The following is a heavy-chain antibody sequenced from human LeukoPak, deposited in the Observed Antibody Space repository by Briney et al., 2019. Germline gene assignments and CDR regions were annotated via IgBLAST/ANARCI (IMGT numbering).Heavy chain of an antibody. D-gene: IGHD1-26*01. CDR1: GGSISSGGYY. V-gene: IGHV4-30-2*01. CDR2: IYHSGST. J-gene: IGHJ4*02. CDR3: AIYAGGATTGYFDY. Sequence: SETLSLTCTVSGGSISSGGYYWSWIRQPPGKGLEWIGYIYHSGSTYYNPSLKSRVTISIDTSKNQFSLKLSSVTAADTAVYYCAIYAGGATTGYFDYWGQGTLVTVSS.